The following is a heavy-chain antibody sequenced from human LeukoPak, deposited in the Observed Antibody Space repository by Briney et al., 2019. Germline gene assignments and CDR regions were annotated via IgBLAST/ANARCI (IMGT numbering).Heavy chain of an antibody. V-gene: IGHV4-39*07. CDR3: ARAIAAAGHLDY. D-gene: IGHD6-13*01. CDR1: GGSISSSSYY. CDR2: IYYSGST. Sequence: PSETLSLTCTVSGGSISSSSYYWGWIRQPPGKGLEWIGSIYYSGSTNYNPSLKSRVTMSVDTSKNQFSLKLSSVTAADTAVYYCARAIAAAGHLDYWGQGTLVTVSS. J-gene: IGHJ4*02.